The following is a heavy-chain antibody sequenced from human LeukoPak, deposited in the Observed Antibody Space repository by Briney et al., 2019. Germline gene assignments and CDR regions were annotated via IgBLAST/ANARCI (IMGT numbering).Heavy chain of an antibody. CDR3: GKGGGVGRGVYYYYYGMDV. D-gene: IGHD1-26*01. CDR2: ISYDGSNK. CDR1: GFTFSSYG. J-gene: IGHJ6*02. Sequence: GRSLRLSCAASGFTFSSYGMHWVRQAPGKGLEWVAVISYDGSNKYYADSVKGRFTISRDNSKNTLYLQMKRLRGEDTAVYYCGKGGGVGRGVYYYYYGMDVWGQGTTVTVSS. V-gene: IGHV3-30*18.